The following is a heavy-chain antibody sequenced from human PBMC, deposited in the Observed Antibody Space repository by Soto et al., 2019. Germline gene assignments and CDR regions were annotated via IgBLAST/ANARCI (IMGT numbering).Heavy chain of an antibody. D-gene: IGHD2-2*02. Sequence: QVQLVESGGGVVQPGRSLRLSCAASGFTFSSYAMHWVRQAPGKGLEWVAVISYDGSNKYYADSVKGRFTISRDNSKNTPXLQMNSLRAEDTAVYYCARPGGGYCISTSCYTSGPWGQGTLVTVSS. CDR2: ISYDGSNK. J-gene: IGHJ5*02. CDR3: ARPGGGYCISTSCYTSGP. CDR1: GFTFSSYA. V-gene: IGHV3-30-3*01.